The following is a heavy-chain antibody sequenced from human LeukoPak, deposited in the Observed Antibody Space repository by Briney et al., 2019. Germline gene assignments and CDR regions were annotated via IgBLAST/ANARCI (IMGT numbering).Heavy chain of an antibody. CDR3: AKDQWNPDF. D-gene: IGHD6-19*01. Sequence: PGRSLTLSCAASGFTFSSFGMHWVRQAPGKGLEWVAVIWYDASNKYYADSVKGRFTISRDNSKNLVFLQMNSLRAGDTAVYYCAKDQWNPDFWGQGTLVSVSS. CDR2: IWYDASNK. J-gene: IGHJ4*02. V-gene: IGHV3-33*06. CDR1: GFTFSSFG.